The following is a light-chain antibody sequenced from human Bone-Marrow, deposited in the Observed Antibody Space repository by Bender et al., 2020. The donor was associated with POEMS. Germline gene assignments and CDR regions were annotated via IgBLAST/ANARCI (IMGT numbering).Light chain of an antibody. CDR1: SSNIGGGYD. CDR2: AHD. V-gene: IGLV1-40*01. Sequence: QSVLTQPPSVSAAPGQRVTISCTGSSSNIGGGYDVHWYQHVSGAAPRLLIYAHDIRPSGVPDRFSGSRSGTSASLAITGLQADDEADYYCSTWDDRLNAWLFGGGTKLTVL. CDR3: STWDDRLNAWL. J-gene: IGLJ3*02.